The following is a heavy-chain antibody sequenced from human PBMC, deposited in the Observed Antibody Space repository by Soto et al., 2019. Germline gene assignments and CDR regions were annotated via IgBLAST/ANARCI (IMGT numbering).Heavy chain of an antibody. CDR2: ISHTGGNQ. Sequence: QVQLVESGGGVVQPGGSLRLSCAASGFTFSSYGLHWVRQAPGRGLEWVTFISHTGGNQYYADSVKGRFTISRDNSKNTGYLQMNSLRAEDTAVYYCAKDPVIRSPGAGPGTRAFDYCGQGSQVTVSS. CDR3: AKDPVIRSPGAGPGTRAFDY. D-gene: IGHD2-21*01. CDR1: GFTFSSYG. J-gene: IGHJ4*02. V-gene: IGHV3-30*18.